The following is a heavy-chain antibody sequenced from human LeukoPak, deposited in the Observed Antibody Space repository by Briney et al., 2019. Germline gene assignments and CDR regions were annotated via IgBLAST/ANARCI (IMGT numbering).Heavy chain of an antibody. Sequence: PGGSLRLSCAASGFTFSSYGMHWVRQAPGKGLEWVAVIWYDGSNKYYADSVKGRFTISRDNSKNTLYLQMNSLRAEDTAVYYCAREPLRYGDYYYGMDVWGQGTTVTVSS. CDR3: AREPLRYGDYYYGMDV. CDR2: IWYDGSNK. V-gene: IGHV3-33*01. D-gene: IGHD4-17*01. CDR1: GFTFSSYG. J-gene: IGHJ6*02.